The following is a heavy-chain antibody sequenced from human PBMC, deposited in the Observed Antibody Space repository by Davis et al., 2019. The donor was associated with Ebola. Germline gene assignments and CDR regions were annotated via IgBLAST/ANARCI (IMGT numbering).Heavy chain of an antibody. V-gene: IGHV3-33*06. CDR1: GFSLNIYG. D-gene: IGHD3/OR15-3a*01. J-gene: IGHJ4*02. CDR3: AKDRSGDDQMFFGPFDS. CDR2: MWADGNRK. Sequence: PGGSLRLSCATSGFSLNIYGVHWVRQSPGKGLEWVAVMWADGNRKFYVDSVKGRFTVSRDTSKNTVYLQMNSLRAEDTALYYCAKDRSGDDQMFFGPFDSWGQGTLVTVSS.